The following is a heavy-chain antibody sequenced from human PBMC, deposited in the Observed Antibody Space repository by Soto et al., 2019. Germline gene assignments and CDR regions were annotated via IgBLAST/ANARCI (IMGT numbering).Heavy chain of an antibody. Sequence: PGGSLRLSCAASGFTFSSYAMHWVRQAPGKGLEWVAVISYDGSNKYYADSVKGRFTISRDNSKNTLYLQMNSLRAEDTAVYYCARELVDTAMEPYYYGMDVWGQGTTVTVSS. CDR1: GFTFSSYA. V-gene: IGHV3-30-3*01. J-gene: IGHJ6*02. CDR3: ARELVDTAMEPYYYGMDV. CDR2: ISYDGSNK. D-gene: IGHD5-18*01.